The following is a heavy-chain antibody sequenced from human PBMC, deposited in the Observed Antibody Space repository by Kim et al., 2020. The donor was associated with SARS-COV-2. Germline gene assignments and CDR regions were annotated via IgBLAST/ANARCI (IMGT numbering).Heavy chain of an antibody. CDR2: TSGGGHPI. CDR1: GFRFSSHA. V-gene: IGHV3-23*01. D-gene: IGHD4-4*01. Sequence: GGSLRLSCVASGFRFSSHAMTWVRPAPGKGLERVSITSGGGHPIYYADSVQCRFPVPTDNSQNTLHLQMTSLRAYFTALYFCPKHHSRHYSYY. J-gene: IGHJ6*03. CDR3: PKHHSRHYSYY.